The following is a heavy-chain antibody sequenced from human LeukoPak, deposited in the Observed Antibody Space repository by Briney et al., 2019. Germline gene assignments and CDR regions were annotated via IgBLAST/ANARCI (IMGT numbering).Heavy chain of an antibody. CDR1: GGTFSSYA. CDR3: ARGSWIQPFGY. V-gene: IGHV1-46*01. D-gene: IGHD5-18*01. CDR2: INPSGGST. Sequence: ASVKVSCKASGGTFSSYAISWVRQAPGQGLEWMGIINPSGGSTSYAQKFQGRVTMTRDTSTSTVYMELSSLRSEDTAVYYCARGSWIQPFGYWGQGTLVTVSS. J-gene: IGHJ4*02.